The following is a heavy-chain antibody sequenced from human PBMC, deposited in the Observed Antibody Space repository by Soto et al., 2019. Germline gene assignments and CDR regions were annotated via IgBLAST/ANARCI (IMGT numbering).Heavy chain of an antibody. D-gene: IGHD3-3*02. J-gene: IGHJ3*01. V-gene: IGHV3-30*14. CDR2: MTYDGATE. CDR3: AIVRLSIAVNDALDV. Sequence: QVRLVESGGGVVQPGTSLRLSCAASGFTFSDYVIHWVRQAAGKGLEWVASMTYDGATEYYADSVKGRFTMSRDNSKRALSLQMNSLRPDDTAGYYCAIVRLSIAVNDALDVWGQGTTVTVSS. CDR1: GFTFSDYV.